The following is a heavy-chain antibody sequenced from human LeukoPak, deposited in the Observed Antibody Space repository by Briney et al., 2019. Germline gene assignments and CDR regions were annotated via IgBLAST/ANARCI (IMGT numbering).Heavy chain of an antibody. V-gene: IGHV3-66*04. CDR2: IYSGGST. CDR3: ARLGSSWQLDY. Sequence: GSLRLSCAASGFTFSSYAMSWVRQAPGKGLEWVSVIYSGGSTYYADSVKGRFTISRDNSKNSLYLQMNSLRAEDTAVYYCARLGSSWQLDYWGQGTLVTVSS. J-gene: IGHJ4*02. CDR1: GFTFSSYA. D-gene: IGHD6-13*01.